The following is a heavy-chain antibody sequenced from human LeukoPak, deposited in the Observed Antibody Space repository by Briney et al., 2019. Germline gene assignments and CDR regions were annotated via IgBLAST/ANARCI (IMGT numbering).Heavy chain of an antibody. D-gene: IGHD2-21*01. V-gene: IGHV4-59*08. J-gene: IGHJ6*02. CDR1: GGSISSYY. CDR2: IYYSGST. Sequence: SETLSLTCTVSGGSISSYYWSWIRQPPGKGLEWIGYIYYSGSTNYNPSLKSRVTISVDTSKNQFSLKLSSVTAADTAVYYCARCTNVVSAYYYGMDVWGQGTTVTVSS. CDR3: ARCTNVVSAYYYGMDV.